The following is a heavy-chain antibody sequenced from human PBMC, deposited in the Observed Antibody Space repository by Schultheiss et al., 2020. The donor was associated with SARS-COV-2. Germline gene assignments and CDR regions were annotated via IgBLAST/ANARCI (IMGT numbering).Heavy chain of an antibody. CDR2: IWYDGSNK. J-gene: IGHJ6*02. Sequence: GGSLRLSCTASGFTFTNYDMTWVRQAPGKGLEWVAVIWYDGSNKYYADSVKGRFTISRDNAKNSLYLQMNSLRAEDTAVYYCARDNTYYGPMDVWGQGTTVTVSS. D-gene: IGHD3-10*01. CDR1: GFTFTNYD. V-gene: IGHV3-33*08. CDR3: ARDNTYYGPMDV.